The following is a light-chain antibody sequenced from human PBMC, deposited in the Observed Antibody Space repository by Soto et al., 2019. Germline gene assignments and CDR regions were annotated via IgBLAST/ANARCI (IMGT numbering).Light chain of an antibody. CDR2: DVN. Sequence: SALTQPASVSGSPGQSITISCTGTSSDVGSYNRVSWYQHHPGKAPKLMIYDVNKWPSEVSNRFSGSKSGNTASLTISGLQAEDEADYYCCSYAGSRVYVFGTGTKLTVL. J-gene: IGLJ1*01. V-gene: IGLV2-23*02. CDR1: SSDVGSYNR. CDR3: CSYAGSRVYV.